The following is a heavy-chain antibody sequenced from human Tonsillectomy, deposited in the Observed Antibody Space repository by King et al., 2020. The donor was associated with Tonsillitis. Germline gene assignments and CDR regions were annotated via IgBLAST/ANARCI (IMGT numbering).Heavy chain of an antibody. V-gene: IGHV3-9*01. CDR3: AKYNFESSGYGMDV. D-gene: IGHD3-22*01. CDR1: GFTFDDYA. J-gene: IGHJ6*02. Sequence: VQLVESGGGLVQPGRSLRLSCAASGFTFDDYAMYWVRQAPGKGLEWVSGISWNSGSIGYADSVKGRFTLSRDNAKNSLYLQMNSLRVEDTALYYCAKYNFESSGYGMDVWGQGTTVTVSS. CDR2: ISWNSGSI.